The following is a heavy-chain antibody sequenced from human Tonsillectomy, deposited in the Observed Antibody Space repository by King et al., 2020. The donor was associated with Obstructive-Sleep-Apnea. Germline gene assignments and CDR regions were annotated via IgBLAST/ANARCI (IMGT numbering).Heavy chain of an antibody. D-gene: IGHD5-12*01. CDR3: AKRGYDSAALFFYYYYGMDV. CDR2: IRYDGSNK. CDR1: GFTFSDYG. J-gene: IGHJ6*02. V-gene: IGHV3-30*02. Sequence: QLVQSGGGVVQPGGSLRLSCAASGFTFSDYGIHWVRQAPGKGLEWVAFIRYDGSNKYYADSVKGRFTISRDNSKNTLYLQMNSLRAEDTAVYYCAKRGYDSAALFFYYYYGMDVWGQGTTVTVSS.